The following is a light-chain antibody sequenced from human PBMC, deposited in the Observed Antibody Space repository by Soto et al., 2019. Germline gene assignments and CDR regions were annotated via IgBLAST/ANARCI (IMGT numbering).Light chain of an antibody. CDR3: CSYAGSYTLL. Sequence: QSVLTQPRSVSGSPGQSVTISCTGTSSDVGTYNYVSWYQHHPGKAPKLMLYDVGKRPSGVPDRFSGSKSGNTASLTISGLQAEDESDYYCCSYAGSYTLLFGGGTKATVL. CDR1: SSDVGTYNY. V-gene: IGLV2-11*01. CDR2: DVG. J-gene: IGLJ2*01.